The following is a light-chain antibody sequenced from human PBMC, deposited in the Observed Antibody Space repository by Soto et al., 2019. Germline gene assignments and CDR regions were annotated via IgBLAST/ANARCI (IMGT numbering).Light chain of an antibody. V-gene: IGKV1-6*01. CDR2: AAS. CDR1: QGIRNE. CDR3: LQDYNYPRT. Sequence: AIQMTQSPSSLSASVGDRVTITCRASQGIRNELGWYQQKPGKAPKLLISAASTLQSGVPSRFSGSGSGTDFALTISSLQPEDFATYYCLQDYNYPRTLGQGTKVEIK. J-gene: IGKJ1*01.